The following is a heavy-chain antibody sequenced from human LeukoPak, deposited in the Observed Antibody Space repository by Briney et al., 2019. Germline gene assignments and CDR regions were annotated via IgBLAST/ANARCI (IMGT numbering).Heavy chain of an antibody. CDR3: AKGTLDIVVVPAAPKVYYFDY. CDR1: GFTLSSYA. V-gene: IGHV3-23*01. D-gene: IGHD2-2*01. J-gene: IGHJ4*02. Sequence: GGSLRLSCAASGFTLSSYAMSWVRQAPGKGLEWVSAISGSGGSTYYADSVKGRFTISRDNSKNTLYLQMNSLRAEDTAVYYCAKGTLDIVVVPAAPKVYYFDYWGQGTLVTVSS. CDR2: ISGSGGST.